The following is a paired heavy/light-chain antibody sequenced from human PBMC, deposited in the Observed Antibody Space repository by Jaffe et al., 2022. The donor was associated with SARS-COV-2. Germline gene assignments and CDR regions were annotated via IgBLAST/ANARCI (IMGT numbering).Heavy chain of an antibody. V-gene: IGHV4-34*01. J-gene: IGHJ6*02. CDR2: INHSGST. Sequence: QVQLQQWGAGLLKPSETLSLTCAVYGGSFSGYYWSWIRQPPGKGLEWIGEINHSGSTNYNPSLKSRVTISVDTSKNQFSLKLSSVTAADTAVYYCARGALGYCSSTSCYTPFRYYYYGMDVWGQGTTVTVSS. D-gene: IGHD2-2*02. CDR1: GGSFSGYY. CDR3: ARGALGYCSSTSCYTPFRYYYYGMDV.
Light chain of an antibody. CDR3: AAWDDSLSGPSYV. CDR1: SSNIGSNY. CDR2: RNN. J-gene: IGLJ1*01. V-gene: IGLV1-47*01. Sequence: QSVLTQPPSASGTPGQRVTISCSGSSSNIGSNYVYWYQQLPGTAPKLLIYRNNQRPSGVPDRFSGSKSGTSASLAISGLRSEDEADYYCAAWDDSLSGPSYVFGTGTKVTVL.